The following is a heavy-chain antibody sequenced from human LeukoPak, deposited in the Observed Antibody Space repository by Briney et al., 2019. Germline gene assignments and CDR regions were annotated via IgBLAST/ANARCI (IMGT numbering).Heavy chain of an antibody. J-gene: IGHJ3*02. CDR2: ITGSGRGT. Sequence: GGSLTLSCTASGLTFSNYATTWVRQAPGKGLEWVSSITGSGRGTYYADSVKGRFSVSRDNSQNTVFLHMNSLRADDTALYYCSKDPNGDCVGAFDMWGPGTMVTVSS. CDR3: SKDPNGDCVGAFDM. CDR1: GLTFSNYA. V-gene: IGHV3-23*01. D-gene: IGHD4-17*01.